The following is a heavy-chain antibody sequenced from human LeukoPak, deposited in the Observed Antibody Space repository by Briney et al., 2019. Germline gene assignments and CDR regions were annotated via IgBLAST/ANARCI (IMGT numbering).Heavy chain of an antibody. V-gene: IGHV3-30*02. CDR2: IRYGGSNK. CDR3: ARDYSSSSLRVMDYYYMDV. CDR1: GFTFSSYG. D-gene: IGHD6-6*01. Sequence: GGSLRLSCAASGFTFSSYGMHWVRQAPGKGLEWVAFIRYGGSNKYYADSVKGRFTISRDNSKNTLYLQMNSLRAEDTAVYYCARDYSSSSLRVMDYYYMDVWGKGTTVTVSS. J-gene: IGHJ6*03.